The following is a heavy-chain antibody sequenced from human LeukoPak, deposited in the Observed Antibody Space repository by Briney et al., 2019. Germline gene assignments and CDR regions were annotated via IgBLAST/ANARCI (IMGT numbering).Heavy chain of an antibody. Sequence: GASVKVSCKASGGTFSSNAVSWVRQAPGQGLEWMGGIIPILGTADYAQKFQGRVTITADKSTSTDMELSSLRSEDTAVYYCASWNYYDSSGYSHDAFDIWGQGTMVTVSS. CDR1: GGTFSSNA. J-gene: IGHJ3*02. CDR3: ASWNYYDSSGYSHDAFDI. D-gene: IGHD3-22*01. CDR2: IIPILGTA. V-gene: IGHV1-69*10.